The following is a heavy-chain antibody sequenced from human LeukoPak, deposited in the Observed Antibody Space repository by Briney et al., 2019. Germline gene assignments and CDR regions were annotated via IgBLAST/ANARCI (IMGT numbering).Heavy chain of an antibody. CDR3: ARDLRSSTSCYSDV. D-gene: IGHD2-2*01. CDR1: GGSISSGGYY. CDR2: IYYSGST. J-gene: IGHJ6*02. Sequence: PSQTLSLTCTVSGGSISSGGYYWSWIPQHPGKGLEWIGYIYYSGSTYYNPSLKSRVTISVDTSKNQFSLKLSSVTAADTAVYYCARDLRSSTSCYSDVWGQGTTVTVSS. V-gene: IGHV4-31*03.